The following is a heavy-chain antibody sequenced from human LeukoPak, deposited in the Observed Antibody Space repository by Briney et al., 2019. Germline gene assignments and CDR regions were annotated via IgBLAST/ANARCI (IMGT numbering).Heavy chain of an antibody. CDR2: IIPIFGTA. J-gene: IGHJ4*02. V-gene: IGHV1-69*06. D-gene: IGHD1-14*01. Sequence: SVKVSCKASGDTFSSYAISWVRQAPGQGLEWMGGIIPIFGTANYAQKFQGRVTITADKSTSTAYMELSSLRSEDTAVYYCAREGAGGHFDYWGQGTLVTVSS. CDR1: GDTFSSYA. CDR3: AREGAGGHFDY.